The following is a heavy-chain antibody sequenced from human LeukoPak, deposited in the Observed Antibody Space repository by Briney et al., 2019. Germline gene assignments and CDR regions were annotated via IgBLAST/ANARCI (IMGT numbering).Heavy chain of an antibody. V-gene: IGHV4-34*01. CDR3: AXXXXXXFGEVIRSRRHYFDP. Sequence: PSETLSLTCAVYGGSFSGYYWSWIRQPPGKGLEWIGEIKHSGITNYNPSLKSRVTISLDTSKNQFSLTLSSVTAADTAVYYCAXXXXXXFGEVIRSRRHYFDPWGQGSLVPVSS. J-gene: IGHJ5*02. D-gene: IGHD3-3*01. CDR1: GGSFSGYY. CDR2: IKHSGIT.